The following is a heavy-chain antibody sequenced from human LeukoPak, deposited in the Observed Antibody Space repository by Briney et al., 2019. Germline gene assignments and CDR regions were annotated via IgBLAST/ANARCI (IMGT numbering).Heavy chain of an antibody. CDR3: ARLPRYGGYDHFDY. V-gene: IGHV4-59*12. D-gene: IGHD5-12*01. CDR2: IYYRGTT. Sequence: SETLSLTCTVSGDSIDSYYWSWIRQPPGKGLEWIGYIYYRGTTSYNPFLKSRVTISVDTSKNQFSLKLDSVTAADTAVYYCARLPRYGGYDHFDYWGQGILVIVSS. J-gene: IGHJ4*02. CDR1: GDSIDSYY.